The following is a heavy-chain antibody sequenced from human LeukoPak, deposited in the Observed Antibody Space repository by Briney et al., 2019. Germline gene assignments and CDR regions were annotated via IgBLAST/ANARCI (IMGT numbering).Heavy chain of an antibody. J-gene: IGHJ2*01. V-gene: IGHV4-39*07. Sequence: SETLSLTCTVSGGSISSSSYYWGWIRQPPGKGLEWIGRIYTSGSTNYNPSLKSRVTMSVDTSKNQFSLKLSSVTAADTAVYYCARGGQWLPDWYFDLWGRGTLVTVSS. D-gene: IGHD6-19*01. CDR3: ARGGQWLPDWYFDL. CDR2: IYTSGST. CDR1: GGSISSSSYY.